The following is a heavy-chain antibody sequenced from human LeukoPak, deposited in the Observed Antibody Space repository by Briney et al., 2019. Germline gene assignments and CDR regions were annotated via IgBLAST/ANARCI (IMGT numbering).Heavy chain of an antibody. CDR3: ARGSASETTTYYYDSSGYDY. CDR1: GGTFSSYA. V-gene: IGHV1-69*04. J-gene: IGHJ4*02. Sequence: GASVKVSCKASGGTFSSYAISWVRQAPGQGLEWMGRIIPILGIANYAQKFQGRVTITADKSTSTAYMELSSLGSEDTAVYYCARGSASETTTYYYDSSGYDYWGQGTLVTVSS. D-gene: IGHD3-22*01. CDR2: IIPILGIA.